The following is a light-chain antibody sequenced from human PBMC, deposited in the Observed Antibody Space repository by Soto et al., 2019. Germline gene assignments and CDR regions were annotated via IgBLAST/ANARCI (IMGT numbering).Light chain of an antibody. CDR2: AAS. J-gene: IGKJ1*01. Sequence: DIQMTQSPSSLSASVGDRVTITCRASQSISTYLNWYQQKPGIAPKLLIYAASSLQSGVPSRFSGSGSGTDFTLTISSLQPEDFATYYCQQSYSNFRTFGQGTKVDIK. CDR1: QSISTY. V-gene: IGKV1-39*01. CDR3: QQSYSNFRT.